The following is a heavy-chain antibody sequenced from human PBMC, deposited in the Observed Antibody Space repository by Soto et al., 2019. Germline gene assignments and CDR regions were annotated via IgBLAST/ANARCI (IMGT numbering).Heavy chain of an antibody. J-gene: IGHJ6*02. CDR3: AREACSGGSCYTYYYGMDV. Sequence: SVKVSCKASGGTFSSYAISWVRQAPGQGLEWMGGIIPIFGTANYAQKFQGRVTITADESTSTAYMELSSLRSEDTAVYYCAREACSGGSCYTYYYGMDVWGQGTTVTVSS. CDR2: IIPIFGTA. CDR1: GGTFSSYA. V-gene: IGHV1-69*13. D-gene: IGHD2-15*01.